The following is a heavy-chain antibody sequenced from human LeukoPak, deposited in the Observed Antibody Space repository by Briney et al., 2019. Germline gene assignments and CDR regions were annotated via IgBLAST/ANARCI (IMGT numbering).Heavy chain of an antibody. Sequence: GGSLRLSCAASGFTVSTTYMSWVRQAPGKGLDWVSVIYSGGSTSSADSVKGRFTISRDNYKNTLYLQMNSLRAEDTAVYYCASTSVTTGPYYYYYGMDVWGQGTTVTVSS. CDR2: IYSGGST. CDR1: GFTVSTTY. V-gene: IGHV3-66*01. CDR3: ASTSVTTGPYYYYYGMDV. J-gene: IGHJ6*02. D-gene: IGHD4-17*01.